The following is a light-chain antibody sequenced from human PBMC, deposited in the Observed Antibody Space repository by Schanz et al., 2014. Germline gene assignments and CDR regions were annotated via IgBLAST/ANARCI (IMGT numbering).Light chain of an antibody. CDR2: LGS. CDR3: QQYYSWPPYT. V-gene: IGKV2-28*01. Sequence: DIVMTQSPLSLPVPPGEPASISCRSSQSLLHSNGYNYLDWYLQKPGQSPQLLIYLGSNRASGVPDRFSGSGSATEFTLTISSLQSEDFAVYYCQQYYSWPPYTFGQGTNLEI. CDR1: QSLLHSNGYNY. J-gene: IGKJ2*01.